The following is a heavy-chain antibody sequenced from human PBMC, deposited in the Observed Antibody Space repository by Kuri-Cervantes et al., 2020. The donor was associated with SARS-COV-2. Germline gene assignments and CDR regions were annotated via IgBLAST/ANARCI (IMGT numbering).Heavy chain of an antibody. Sequence: GESLKISCKASGYTFTSYCMHWVRQAPGQGLEWMGIINPSGGSTSYAQKFQGRVTMTRDTSTSTVYMELSSLRSEDTAVYYCARAELTGIDYWGQGTLVSVSS. CDR3: ARAELTGIDY. D-gene: IGHD7-27*01. V-gene: IGHV1-46*01. CDR1: GYTFTSYC. J-gene: IGHJ4*02. CDR2: INPSGGST.